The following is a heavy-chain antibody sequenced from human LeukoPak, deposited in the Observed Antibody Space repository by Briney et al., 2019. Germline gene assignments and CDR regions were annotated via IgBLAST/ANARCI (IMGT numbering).Heavy chain of an antibody. CDR1: GGSFSGYY. V-gene: IGHV4-34*01. D-gene: IGHD4-17*01. CDR2: INHSGST. Sequence: SETLSLTCAVYGGSFSGYYWSWIRQPPGKGLEWIGEINHSGSTNYNPSLKSRVTISVDTSKNQSSLKLSSVTAADTAVYYCARGDYVVRLDYWGQGTLVTVSS. J-gene: IGHJ4*02. CDR3: ARGDYVVRLDY.